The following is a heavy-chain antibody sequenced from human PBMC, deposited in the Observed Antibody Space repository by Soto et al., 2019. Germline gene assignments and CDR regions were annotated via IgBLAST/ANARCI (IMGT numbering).Heavy chain of an antibody. CDR1: GGSSISYY. V-gene: IGHV4-59*08. CDR2: IYYSGST. CDR3: ARSQYYDFWSGATDYFDY. J-gene: IGHJ4*02. Sequence: LETHPHTSTVSGGSSISYYWGWIRQPTGKGLEWIGYIYYSGSTNYNPSLKSRVTISVDTSKNQFSLKLSSVTAADTAVYYCARSQYYDFWSGATDYFDYWGQGTLVTVSS. D-gene: IGHD3-3*01.